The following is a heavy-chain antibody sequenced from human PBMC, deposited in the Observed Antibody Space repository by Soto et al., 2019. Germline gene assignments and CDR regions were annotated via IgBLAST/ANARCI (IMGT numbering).Heavy chain of an antibody. CDR1: GFTFSTYG. D-gene: IGHD3-3*02. J-gene: IGHJ6*02. CDR2: ISYDGSDK. Sequence: QVQLVESGGGVVQPGRSLRLSCAASGFTFSTYGMHWVRQAPGKGLEWVAVISYDGSDKYYADSVKGRFTISRDNSKNTLYLQRNSLRAEDTAVYCCAKDIRYYDYGMDVWGPGTTVNVSS. V-gene: IGHV3-30*18. CDR3: AKDIRYYDYGMDV.